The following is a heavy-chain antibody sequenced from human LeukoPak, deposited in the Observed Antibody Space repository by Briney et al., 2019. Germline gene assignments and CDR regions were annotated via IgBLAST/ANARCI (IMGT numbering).Heavy chain of an antibody. CDR3: ARGSDSSGFDC. CDR2: IYSSGST. Sequence: SETLSLTCTVSGGSISSYYWSWIRQPPGKGLEWIGYIYSSGSTNYNPSLKSRVTISVDTSKNHISLKLSSVTAADTAVYYCARGSDSSGFDCWGLGTLVTVSS. D-gene: IGHD3-22*01. J-gene: IGHJ4*02. CDR1: GGSISSYY. V-gene: IGHV4-59*01.